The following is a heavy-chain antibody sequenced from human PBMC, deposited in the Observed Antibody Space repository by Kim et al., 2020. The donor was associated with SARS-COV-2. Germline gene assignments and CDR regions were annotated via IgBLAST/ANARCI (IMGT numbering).Heavy chain of an antibody. Sequence: GGSLRLSCAASGFTFSSYGMTWVRQAPGKGLEWVSGISGSGGSTYYADSVKGRFTISRDNSKNTLYLQMNSLRAEDTAVCYCAKAGTIVAAGLRNWFDPWGQGTLVTVSS. D-gene: IGHD6-13*01. CDR2: ISGSGGST. CDR1: GFTFSSYG. J-gene: IGHJ5*02. V-gene: IGHV3-23*01. CDR3: AKAGTIVAAGLRNWFDP.